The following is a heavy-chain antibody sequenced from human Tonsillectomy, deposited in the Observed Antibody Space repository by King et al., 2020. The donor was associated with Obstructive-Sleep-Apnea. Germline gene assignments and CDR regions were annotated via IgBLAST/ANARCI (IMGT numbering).Heavy chain of an antibody. J-gene: IGHJ5*02. CDR2: IYYSGST. CDR1: GGSISSYY. V-gene: IGHV4-59*01. CDR3: ARGRVGLMVYASWFDP. Sequence: QLQESGPGLVKPSETLSLTCTVSGGSISSYYWSWIRQPPGKGLEWIGYIYYSGSTNYNPSLRSRVTISVETSKNQFSLKLSSVTAADTAVYYCARGRVGLMVYASWFDPWGQGTLVTVSS. D-gene: IGHD2-8*01.